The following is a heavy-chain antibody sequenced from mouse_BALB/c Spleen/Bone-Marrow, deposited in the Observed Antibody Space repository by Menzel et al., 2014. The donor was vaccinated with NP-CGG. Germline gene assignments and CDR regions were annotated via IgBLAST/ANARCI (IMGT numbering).Heavy chain of an antibody. Sequence: EVQLQQSGAELVKPGASVKLSCTASGFNIKETYMPWVKQRPEQGLEWIGRIDPANGNTKYDPKFQGKATITADTSSNTAYLQLSSLTSEDPAVYYCASYYYGSIGFRYWGQGTLVPVSA. CDR2: IDPANGNT. CDR1: GFNIKETY. CDR3: ASYYYGSIGFRY. J-gene: IGHJ3*01. D-gene: IGHD1-1*01. V-gene: IGHV14-3*02.